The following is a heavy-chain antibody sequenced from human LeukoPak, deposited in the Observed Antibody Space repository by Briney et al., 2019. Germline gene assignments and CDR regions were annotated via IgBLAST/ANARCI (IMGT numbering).Heavy chain of an antibody. Sequence: GGSLRLSCAASGFPFSSYAMTWVRQAPGKGLEWVSSISGSGGNTDYADSVKGRFTISRDSSKNTLYLQLNSLRAEDTAVYYCAKGSSSSSGRPDCWGQGTLVTVSS. CDR2: ISGSGGNT. V-gene: IGHV3-23*01. D-gene: IGHD6-6*01. CDR1: GFPFSSYA. J-gene: IGHJ4*02. CDR3: AKGSSSSSGRPDC.